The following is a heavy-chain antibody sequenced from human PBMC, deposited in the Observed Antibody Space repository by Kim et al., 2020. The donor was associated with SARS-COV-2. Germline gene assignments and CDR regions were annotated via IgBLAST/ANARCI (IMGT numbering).Heavy chain of an antibody. CDR1: GGSISSSSYY. D-gene: IGHD3-22*01. Sequence: SETLSLTCTVSGGSISSSSYYWGWIRQPPGKGLEWIGSIYYSGSTYYNPSLKSRVTISVDTSKNQFSLKLSSVTAADTAVYYCAAIPYYDSSGYYYVRFDYWGQGTLVTVSS. CDR3: AAIPYYDSSGYYYVRFDY. J-gene: IGHJ4*02. CDR2: IYYSGST. V-gene: IGHV4-39*01.